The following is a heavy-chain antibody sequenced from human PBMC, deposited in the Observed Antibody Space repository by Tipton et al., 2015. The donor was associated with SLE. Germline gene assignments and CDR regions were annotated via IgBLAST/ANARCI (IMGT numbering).Heavy chain of an antibody. J-gene: IGHJ3*02. V-gene: IGHV4-61*02. CDR2: IYTSGST. D-gene: IGHD2/OR15-2a*01. CDR3: ASTNIPGAFDI. Sequence: TLSLTCTVSGGSISSGSYYWSWIRQPAGKGLEWIGRIYTSGSTNYNPSLKSRVTISVDTSKNQFSLKLSSVTAADTAVYYCASTNIPGAFDIWGQGTMATVSS. CDR1: GGSISSGSYY.